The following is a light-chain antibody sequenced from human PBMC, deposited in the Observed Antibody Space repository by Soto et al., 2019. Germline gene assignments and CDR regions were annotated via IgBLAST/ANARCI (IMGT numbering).Light chain of an antibody. V-gene: IGLV1-40*01. J-gene: IGLJ1*01. CDR1: SSNIGAGYD. CDR3: QSYNSSLSGSRV. Sequence: QSVLTQPPSVSGAPGQRVTISCTGSSSNIGAGYDVHWYQQLPGTAPKLLIYGNSNRPSGVPDRYSGSKSGTSASLAITGLQAEDDADYSCQSYNSSLSGSRVFGTGNKLTV. CDR2: GNS.